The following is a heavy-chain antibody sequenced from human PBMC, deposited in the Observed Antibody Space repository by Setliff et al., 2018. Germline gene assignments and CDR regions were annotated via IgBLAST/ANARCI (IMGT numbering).Heavy chain of an antibody. Sequence: KPSETLSLTCTVSGGSINNGDNGDLYWGWIRQPPGKGPEWLGTIFYDGTTHYNPSLKSRVTISVDTTKNQFSLELTSVTAADTAVYYCARNPASLQYSFDHWGRGTLVTVSS. CDR2: IFYDGTT. J-gene: IGHJ2*01. CDR3: ARNPASLQYSFDH. CDR1: GGSINNGDNGDLY. V-gene: IGHV4-39*07. D-gene: IGHD1-1*01.